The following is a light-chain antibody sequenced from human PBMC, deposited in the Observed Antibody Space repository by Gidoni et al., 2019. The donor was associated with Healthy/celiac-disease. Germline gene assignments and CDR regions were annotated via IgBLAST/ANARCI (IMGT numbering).Light chain of an antibody. CDR3: QQRSNWPPIT. CDR1: QSVSSY. J-gene: IGKJ5*01. CDR2: DAS. Sequence: EIVLTQSPATLSLSPGERATLSCRASQSVSSYLAWYQQKPGQAPRLLIYDASNVAAGIPARFSGSGSGTDFTLTISSLEPEDFAVYYCQQRSNWPPITFGQXTRLEIK. V-gene: IGKV3-11*01.